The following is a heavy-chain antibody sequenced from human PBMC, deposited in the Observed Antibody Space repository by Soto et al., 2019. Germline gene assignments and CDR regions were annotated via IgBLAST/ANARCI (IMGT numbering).Heavy chain of an antibody. CDR2: IYYSGST. V-gene: IGHV4-59*01. CDR1: GGSIRSYY. CDR3: ARYRWELPWGRGSVPEDAFDI. J-gene: IGHJ3*02. D-gene: IGHD1-26*01. Sequence: SETLSLTCTVSGGSIRSYYWGWIRQPPGKGLEWIGYIYYSGSTNYNPSLKSRVTISVDTSKNQFSLKLSSVTAADTAVYYCARYRWELPWGRGSVPEDAFDIWGQGTMVTVSS.